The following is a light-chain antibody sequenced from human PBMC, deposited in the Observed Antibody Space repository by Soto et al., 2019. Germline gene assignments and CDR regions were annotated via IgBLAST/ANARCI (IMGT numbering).Light chain of an antibody. J-gene: IGKJ1*01. CDR2: AAS. CDR3: QQYQSYWT. Sequence: DIQMTQSPSAMSASVGDRVTITCRASQGIDNYLAWFQQKPGKVPQRLIYAASTLQSGVPSRFSGSGSGTEFPLTISILQTDDFSTYYCQQYQSYWTFGQGTKVDIK. CDR1: QGIDNY. V-gene: IGKV1-17*03.